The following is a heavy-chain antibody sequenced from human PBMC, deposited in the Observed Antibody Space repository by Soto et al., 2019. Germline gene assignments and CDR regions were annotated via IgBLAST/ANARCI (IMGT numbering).Heavy chain of an antibody. V-gene: IGHV1-24*01. CDR1: GYTITELS. CDR3: ATEIPSRSEYYYDSSAGFDY. Sequence: ASVKVSCKVSGYTITELSMHWVRQAPGKGLEWMGGFDPEDGETIYAQKFQGRVTMTEDTSTDTAYMELSSLRSEDTAVYYCATEIPSRSEYYYDSSAGFDYWGQGTLVTVSS. J-gene: IGHJ4*02. D-gene: IGHD3-22*01. CDR2: FDPEDGET.